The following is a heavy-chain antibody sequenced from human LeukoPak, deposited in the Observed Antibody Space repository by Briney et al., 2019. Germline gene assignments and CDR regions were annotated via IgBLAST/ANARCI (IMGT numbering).Heavy chain of an antibody. CDR3: AKELGLLTGYNWFDP. J-gene: IGHJ5*02. D-gene: IGHD3-9*01. V-gene: IGHV3-23*01. CDR2: ISNSGGST. Sequence: GGSLRLSCAASGFTFITYAMSWVRQAPGKGLEWVSRISNSGGSTYYADSVRGRFAISRDNSKNTLYLQMNSLRAEDTAVYYCAKELGLLTGYNWFDPWGQGTLVTVSS. CDR1: GFTFITYA.